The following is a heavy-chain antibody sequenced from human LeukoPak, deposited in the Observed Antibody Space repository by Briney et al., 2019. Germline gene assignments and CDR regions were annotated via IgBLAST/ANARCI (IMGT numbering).Heavy chain of an antibody. J-gene: IGHJ4*02. CDR2: ISSSSSTI. D-gene: IGHD6-19*01. V-gene: IGHV3-48*01. CDR3: ARERSSGWYRGSLDY. CDR1: GFTFSYYS. Sequence: GGSLRLSCAASGFTFSYYSMNWVRQVPGKGLEWVSYISSSSSTIYYADSVKGRFTISRDNSKNTLYLQMNSLRAEDTAVYYCARERSSGWYRGSLDYWGQGTLVTVSS.